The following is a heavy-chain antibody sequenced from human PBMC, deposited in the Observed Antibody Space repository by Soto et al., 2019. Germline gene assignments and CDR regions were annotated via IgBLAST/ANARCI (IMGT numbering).Heavy chain of an antibody. CDR1: GGSISSGGYS. J-gene: IGHJ5*02. V-gene: IGHV4-31*11. CDR3: ARVGGINWFDP. CDR2: IYYSGST. D-gene: IGHD1-20*01. Sequence: PSETRSLTCAVSGGSISSGGYSWSWIRQPPGKGLEWIGYIYYSGSTYYNPSLKSRVTISVDTSQTQFSLKLSSVTAADTAVYYCARVGGINWFDPWCQGTLVTVSS.